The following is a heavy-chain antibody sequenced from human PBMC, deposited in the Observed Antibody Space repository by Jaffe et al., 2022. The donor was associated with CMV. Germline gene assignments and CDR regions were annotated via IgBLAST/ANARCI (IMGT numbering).Heavy chain of an antibody. J-gene: IGHJ6*03. V-gene: IGHV1-69*09. CDR2: IIPILGIA. CDR3: ARAGGGDFDYYYMDV. D-gene: IGHD2-21*02. Sequence: QVQLVQSGAEVKKPGSSVKVSCKASGGTFSSYAISWVRQAPGQGLEWMGRIIPILGIANYAQKFQGRVTITADKSTSTAYMELSSLRSEDTAVYYCARAGGGDFDYYYMDVWGKGTTVTVSS. CDR1: GGTFSSYA.